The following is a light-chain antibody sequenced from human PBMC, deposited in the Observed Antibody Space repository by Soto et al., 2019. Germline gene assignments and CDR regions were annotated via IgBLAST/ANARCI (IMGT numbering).Light chain of an antibody. CDR2: AAS. Sequence: DIQLTQSPSFLSASVGDRVTITYRASQGISSYLAWYQQKPGKAPKLLIYAASTLQSGVPSRFSGSGSGTEFTLTISSLQPEDFATYYCQQLNSYPPGWTFGQGTKVEIK. V-gene: IGKV1-9*01. J-gene: IGKJ1*01. CDR1: QGISSY. CDR3: QQLNSYPPGWT.